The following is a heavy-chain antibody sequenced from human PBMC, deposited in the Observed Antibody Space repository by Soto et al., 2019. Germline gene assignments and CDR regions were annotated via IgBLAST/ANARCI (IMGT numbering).Heavy chain of an antibody. Sequence: SETLSLTCAVSGGSISSSNWWSFVRQPPGKGLEWIGEIYHSGSTNYNPSLKSRVTISVDKSKNQFSLKLSSVTAADTAVYYCARDLHGGAAAGTGYWGQGTLVTVSS. CDR3: ARDLHGGAAAGTGY. CDR2: IYHSGST. J-gene: IGHJ4*02. V-gene: IGHV4-4*02. CDR1: GGSISSSNW. D-gene: IGHD6-13*01.